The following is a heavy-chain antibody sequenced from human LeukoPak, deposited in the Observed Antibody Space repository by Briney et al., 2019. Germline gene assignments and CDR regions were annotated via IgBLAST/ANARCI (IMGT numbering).Heavy chain of an antibody. CDR3: AKATPPLYYYDSSGLLLGGFDY. V-gene: IGHV3-21*04. CDR1: GFTFSSYT. J-gene: IGHJ4*02. D-gene: IGHD3-22*01. CDR2: INPDNHYI. Sequence: GGSLRLSCAASGFTFSSYTMTWVRQAPGKGPEWVSSINPDNHYIYYADSVKGRFTISRDNARNSLYLQMNSLRAEDTAVYYCAKATPPLYYYDSSGLLLGGFDYWGQGTLVTVSS.